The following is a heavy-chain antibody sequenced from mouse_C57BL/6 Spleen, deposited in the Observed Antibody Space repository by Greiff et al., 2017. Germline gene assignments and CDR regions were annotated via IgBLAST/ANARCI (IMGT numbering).Heavy chain of an antibody. V-gene: IGHV1-19*01. CDR2: INPYNGGT. Sequence: EVQLQQSGPVLVKPGASVKMSCKASGYTFTDYYMNWVKQSHGKSLEWIGVINPYNGGTSYNQKFKGKATLTVDKSSSTAYMELNSLTSEDSAVYYCAPTATEAWFADWGQGTLVTVSA. J-gene: IGHJ3*01. CDR3: APTATEAWFAD. D-gene: IGHD4-1*02. CDR1: GYTFTDYY.